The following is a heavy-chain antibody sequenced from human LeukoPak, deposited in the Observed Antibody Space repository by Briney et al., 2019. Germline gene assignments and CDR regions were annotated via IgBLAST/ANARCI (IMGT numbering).Heavy chain of an antibody. CDR3: ARTSPYYDILTGYLTVYYFDY. D-gene: IGHD3-9*01. V-gene: IGHV4-59*01. CDR1: GGSISSYY. Sequence: PSETLSLTCTVSGGSISSYYWSWIRQPPGKGLEWIGYIYYTGSTNYNPSLKSRVTISVDTSKNQFSLKLSSVTAADTAVYYCARTSPYYDILTGYLTVYYFDYWGQGTLVTVSS. CDR2: IYYTGST. J-gene: IGHJ4*02.